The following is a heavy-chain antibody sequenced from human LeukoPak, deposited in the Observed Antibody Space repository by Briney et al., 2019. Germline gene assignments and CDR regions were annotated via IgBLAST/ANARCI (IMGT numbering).Heavy chain of an antibody. Sequence: GGSLRLSCLGSGFTFADYSLRWVRQAPGKGLEWVGFIRGKGYGGTTEYAASVKGRFSISRDDSKGIAYLQMNSLKIEDTAIYYCSVEGSGGDYVYDYYGMDVWGQRTTVTVS. D-gene: IGHD4-17*01. J-gene: IGHJ6*02. CDR3: SVEGSGGDYVYDYYGMDV. CDR2: IRGKGYGGTT. CDR1: GFTFADYS. V-gene: IGHV3-49*04.